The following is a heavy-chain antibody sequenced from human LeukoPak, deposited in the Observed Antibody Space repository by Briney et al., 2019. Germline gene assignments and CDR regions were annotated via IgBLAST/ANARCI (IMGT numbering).Heavy chain of an antibody. Sequence: KPSETLSLTCTVSGGSISSGGYYWSWIRQPPGKGLEWIGYIYHSGSTYYNPSLKSRVTISVDRSKNQFSLKLSSVTAADTAVYYCAREGDGDAFDIWGQGTMVTVSS. V-gene: IGHV4-30-2*01. J-gene: IGHJ3*02. CDR3: AREGDGDAFDI. D-gene: IGHD3-10*01. CDR2: IYHSGST. CDR1: GGSISSGGYY.